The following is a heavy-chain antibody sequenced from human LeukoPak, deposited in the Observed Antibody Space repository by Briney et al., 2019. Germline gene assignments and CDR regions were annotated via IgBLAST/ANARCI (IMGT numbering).Heavy chain of an antibody. CDR1: GFTFSSYA. D-gene: IGHD3-22*01. V-gene: IGHV3-23*01. CDR3: ARDHHDSRGYYFVDY. CDR2: ISGSGGST. Sequence: GGSLRLSCAASGFTFSSYAMSWVRQAPGKGLEWVSAISGSGGSTYYADSVKGRFTISRDNSKNTLYLQMNSLRADDTAVYYCARDHHDSRGYYFVDYWGQGTLVTVSS. J-gene: IGHJ4*02.